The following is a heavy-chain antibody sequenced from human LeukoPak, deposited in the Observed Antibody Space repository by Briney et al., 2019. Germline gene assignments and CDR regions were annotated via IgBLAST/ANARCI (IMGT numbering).Heavy chain of an antibody. CDR3: ARDLANYYDSSGAGAFDI. Sequence: GASVKVSCKASGYTFTSYGISWVRQAPGQGPEWMGWISAYNGNTNYAQKLQGRVTMTTDTSTSTAYMELRSLRSDDTAVYYCARDLANYYDSSGAGAFDIWGQGTMVTVSS. J-gene: IGHJ3*02. CDR2: ISAYNGNT. D-gene: IGHD3-22*01. CDR1: GYTFTSYG. V-gene: IGHV1-18*01.